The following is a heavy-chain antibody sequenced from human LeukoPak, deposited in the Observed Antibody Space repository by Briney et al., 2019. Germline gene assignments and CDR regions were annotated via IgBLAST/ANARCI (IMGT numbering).Heavy chain of an antibody. V-gene: IGHV4-59*08. CDR2: IYYSGYT. D-gene: IGHD1-14*01. Sequence: SETLSLTCTVSGVSISSNYWSWVRQPPGKGLEWIGFIYYSGYTNYNPSLKSRVTISVDTSKNQLSLKLSSVTAADTAVYYCARLTSLTHFDYWGQGTLVPVSS. J-gene: IGHJ4*02. CDR1: GVSISSNY. CDR3: ARLTSLTHFDY.